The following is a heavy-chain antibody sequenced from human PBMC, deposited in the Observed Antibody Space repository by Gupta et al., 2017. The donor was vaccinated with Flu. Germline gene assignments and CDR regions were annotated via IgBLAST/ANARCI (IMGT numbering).Heavy chain of an antibody. Sequence: YYWGWVRQPPGKGLEWIGNIYFEGRTYYNPSLKGRVTMSLDTSQSQFSLNLRSVTAADTAIYYCARLRYCATSSCSSMDYWGQGALVTVSS. J-gene: IGHJ4*02. V-gene: IGHV4-39*01. CDR2: IYFEGRT. CDR1: YY. CDR3: ARLRYCATSSCSSMDY. D-gene: IGHD2-2*01.